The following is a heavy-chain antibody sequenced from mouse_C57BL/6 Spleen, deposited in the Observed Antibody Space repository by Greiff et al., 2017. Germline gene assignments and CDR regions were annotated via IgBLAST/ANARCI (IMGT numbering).Heavy chain of an antibody. CDR2: IYPGDGDT. V-gene: IGHV1-82*01. CDR1: GYAFSSSW. CDR3: AREDYYGSSLYFDY. J-gene: IGHJ2*01. Sequence: QVQLQQSGPELVKPGASVKISCKASGYAFSSSWMNWVKQRPGKGLEWIGRIYPGDGDTNYNGKFKGKATLTADKSSSTAYMQLSSLTSEDSAVYFCAREDYYGSSLYFDYWGQGTTLTVSS. D-gene: IGHD1-1*01.